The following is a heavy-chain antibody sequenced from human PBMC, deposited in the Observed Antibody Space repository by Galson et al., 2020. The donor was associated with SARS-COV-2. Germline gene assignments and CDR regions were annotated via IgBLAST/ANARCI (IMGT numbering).Heavy chain of an antibody. CDR3: AKLAEGRRTSEDY. Sequence: ETSETLSLTCTVTRGSISGHYWSWIRQSPGKGLEWIGYVSDTGSANYNPSLKSRVTISLDTPMRQFSLKVKSATAADTAVYYCAKLAEGRRTSEDYWGQGTLVTGSS. CDR2: VSDTGSA. V-gene: IGHV4-59*08. D-gene: IGHD3-3*02. J-gene: IGHJ4*02. CDR1: RGSISGHY.